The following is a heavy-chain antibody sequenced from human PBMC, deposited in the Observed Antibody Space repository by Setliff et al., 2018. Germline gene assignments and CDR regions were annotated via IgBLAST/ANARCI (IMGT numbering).Heavy chain of an antibody. Sequence: SETLSLTCTVSGGSISSSHSWSWIRQPPGKEMEWIGNVLDTGITNYNPSLEGRVTISVDTSKNQFSLSLTSVTAADTAVYYCARAYSYYYYYGMDVWGQGTTVTVSS. D-gene: IGHD5-18*01. CDR3: ARAYSYYYYYGMDV. J-gene: IGHJ6*02. CDR2: VLDTGIT. V-gene: IGHV4-59*11. CDR1: GGSISSSHS.